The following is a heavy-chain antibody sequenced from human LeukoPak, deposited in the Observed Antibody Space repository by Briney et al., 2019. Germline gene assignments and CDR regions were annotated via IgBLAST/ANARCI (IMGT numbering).Heavy chain of an antibody. CDR2: ISYDGSNK. J-gene: IGHJ4*02. Sequence: LSLTCTVSGGSISSYYWSWIRQPPGKGLEWVAIISYDGSNKYYADSVKGRFTISRDNSKNTLYLQMSSLRAEDTAVYFCARPPHSCSSTSCYSQYWGQGALVTVSP. V-gene: IGHV3-30*03. D-gene: IGHD2-2*02. CDR1: GGSISSYY. CDR3: ARPPHSCSSTSCYSQY.